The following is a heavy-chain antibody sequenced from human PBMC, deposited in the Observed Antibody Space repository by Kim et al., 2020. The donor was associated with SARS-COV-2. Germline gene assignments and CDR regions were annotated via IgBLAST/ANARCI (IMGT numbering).Heavy chain of an antibody. J-gene: IGHJ3*02. CDR2: ISAFNGKT. D-gene: IGHD3-10*01. CDR3: TRVEGRITLVRRPFDI. V-gene: IGHV1-18*04. CDR1: GYTFSSYG. Sequence: ASVKVSCKASGYTFSSYGISWVRQAPGQGLEWMGWISAFNGKTNYAPKFQGRFTMTTDTSTSTAYMELRSLGSDDTAVYFCTRVEGRITLVRRPFDIWGQGTMLTVSS.